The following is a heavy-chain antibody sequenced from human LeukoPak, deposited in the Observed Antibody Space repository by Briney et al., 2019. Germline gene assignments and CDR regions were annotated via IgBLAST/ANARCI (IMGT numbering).Heavy chain of an antibody. V-gene: IGHV3-23*01. D-gene: IGHD4-11*01. CDR1: GFIFRSYA. CDR3: ANRIQYDAFDI. CDR2: ISGSGSRT. Sequence: GGSLRLSCAASGFIFRSYAISWVRQAPGKGLEWVSAISGSGSRTYYADSVKGRFTISRDNSKLTLYLQMNSLRAEDTAVYYCANRIQYDAFDIWGQGTMVTVSS. J-gene: IGHJ3*02.